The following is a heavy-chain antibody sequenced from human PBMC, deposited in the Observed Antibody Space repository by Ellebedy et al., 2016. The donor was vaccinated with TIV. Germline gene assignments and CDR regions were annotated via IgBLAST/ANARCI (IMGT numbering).Heavy chain of an antibody. V-gene: IGHV3-13*01. CDR1: GFPFRSYD. J-gene: IGHJ6*02. CDR3: AGAGRPSSYNSMDV. CDR2: IGTAADT. D-gene: IGHD3-10*01. Sequence: PGGSLRLSCAASGFPFRSYDMHWVRQAPGKGLEWVSLIGTAADTYYTGSVKGRFTVSRENAENSFFLQMNSRTAEDTGVYYCAGAGRPSSYNSMDVWGPGTTVTVSS.